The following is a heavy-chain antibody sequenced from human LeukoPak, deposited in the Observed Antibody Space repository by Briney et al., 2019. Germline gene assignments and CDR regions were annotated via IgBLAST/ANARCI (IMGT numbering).Heavy chain of an antibody. CDR2: IYSDGST. V-gene: IGHV3-66*01. D-gene: IGHD3-10*01. CDR1: GFTVSNYY. J-gene: IGHJ4*02. Sequence: QAGGSLRLSCAASGFTVSNYYMSWVRQAPGKGLEWVSVIYSDGSTHYADSVKGRFTFSRDNSKNTLYLQMNSLRAEDTAVYYCARDPYGSGSWGGYFDYWGQGTLVTVSS. CDR3: ARDPYGSGSWGGYFDY.